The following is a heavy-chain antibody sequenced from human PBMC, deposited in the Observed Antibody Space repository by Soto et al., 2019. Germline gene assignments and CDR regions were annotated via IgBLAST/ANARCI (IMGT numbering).Heavy chain of an antibody. CDR3: AKDLVTGGYSSGWYYPAGSHPQYY. V-gene: IGHV3-23*01. CDR2: ISGSGGST. J-gene: IGHJ4*02. D-gene: IGHD6-19*01. Sequence: GGSLRLSCAASGFTFSSYAMSWVRQAPGKGLEWVSAISGSGGSTYYADSVKGRFTISRDNSKNTLYLQMNSLRAEDTAVYYCAKDLVTGGYSSGWYYPAGSHPQYYWGQGTLVTVSS. CDR1: GFTFSSYA.